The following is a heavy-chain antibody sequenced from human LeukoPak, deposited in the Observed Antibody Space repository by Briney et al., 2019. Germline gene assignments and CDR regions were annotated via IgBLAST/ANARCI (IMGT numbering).Heavy chain of an antibody. J-gene: IGHJ5*02. CDR3: PPDSRLRGTNWLDP. CDR1: GDSIRSDDCC. D-gene: IGHD4-17*01. Sequence: RTCNVSGDSIRSDDCCWRWMRQHPGKGLEWIGYVSHSGPTDINPSLKSRATISVDTSTNQFSLRLTSVTAADTAIYYCPPDSRLRGTNWLDPWGQGTLVTVSS. CDR2: VSHSGPT. V-gene: IGHV4-31*03.